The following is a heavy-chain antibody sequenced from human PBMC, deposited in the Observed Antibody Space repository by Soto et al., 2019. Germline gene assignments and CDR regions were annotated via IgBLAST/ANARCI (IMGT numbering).Heavy chain of an antibody. J-gene: IGHJ4*02. Sequence: QVQLVQSGAEVKKPGSSVKVSCKASGGTFSSYSISWVRQAPGQGLEWLGVIIPIFGTANYAQKFQGRVTITADESTSTAYMELSSLRSEYTAVYYCAIEYSSSPPYYPIGYWGQGTLVTVSS. CDR2: IIPIFGTA. CDR1: GGTFSSYS. V-gene: IGHV1-69*01. CDR3: AIEYSSSPPYYPIGY. D-gene: IGHD6-6*01.